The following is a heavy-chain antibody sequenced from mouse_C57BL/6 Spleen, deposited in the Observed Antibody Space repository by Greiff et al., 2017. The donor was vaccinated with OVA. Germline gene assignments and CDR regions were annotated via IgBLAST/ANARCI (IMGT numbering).Heavy chain of an antibody. CDR1: DYAFSSSW. Sequence: VQLQQSGPELVKPGASVKISCKASDYAFSSSWMNWVKQRPGKGLEWIGRIYPGDGDTNYNGKFKGKATLTADKSSSTAYMQLSSLTSEDSAVYFCARGELYYDYDNAMDYWGQGTSVTVSS. D-gene: IGHD2-4*01. CDR3: ARGELYYDYDNAMDY. J-gene: IGHJ4*01. CDR2: IYPGDGDT. V-gene: IGHV1-82*01.